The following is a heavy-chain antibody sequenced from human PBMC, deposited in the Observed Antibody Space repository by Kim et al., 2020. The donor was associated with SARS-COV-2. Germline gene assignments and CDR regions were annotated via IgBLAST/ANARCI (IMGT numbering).Heavy chain of an antibody. CDR1: GGSISSSNYY. V-gene: IGHV4-39*01. D-gene: IGHD5-18*01. Sequence: SETLSLTCTVSGGSISSSNYYWGWIRQPPGKGLEWIGSIYYSGSTYYNPSLKSRVTISVDTSKNQFSLKLSSVTAADTAVYYCARSFRRYSYGASGGYWGQGTLVTVSS. CDR3: ARSFRRYSYGASGGY. J-gene: IGHJ4*02. CDR2: IYYSGST.